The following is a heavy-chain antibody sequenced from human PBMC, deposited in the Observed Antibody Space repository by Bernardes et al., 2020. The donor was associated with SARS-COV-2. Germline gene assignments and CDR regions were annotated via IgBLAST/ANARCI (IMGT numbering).Heavy chain of an antibody. CDR1: GGSISSSFYY. D-gene: IGHD6-13*01. V-gene: IGHV4-39*01. CDR2: IFYSGST. CDR3: ARQDFIAAAGTRWFDP. J-gene: IGHJ5*02. Sequence: SETLSPTCTVSGGSISSSFYYCGWIRQPPGQGLEWMASIFYSGSTHYNPSLKSRVTISVDTSKNQFSLKLSSVTAADTAVYHCARQDFIAAAGTRWFDPWGQGTLVTVSS.